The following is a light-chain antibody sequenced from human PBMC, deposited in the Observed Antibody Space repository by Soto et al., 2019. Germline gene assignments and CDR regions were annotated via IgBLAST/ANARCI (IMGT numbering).Light chain of an antibody. CDR3: QQYGSFTIWT. CDR1: QSVSSSY. Sequence: EIVVTKSPGTLSLSPGERATLSCRASQSVSSSYLAWYQQKPGQAPRLLIYGASSRATGIPDRFSGSGSGTHFTLTISRLEPEDFALYYCQQYGSFTIWTLGQGTKLDTK. V-gene: IGKV3-20*01. CDR2: GAS. J-gene: IGKJ1*01.